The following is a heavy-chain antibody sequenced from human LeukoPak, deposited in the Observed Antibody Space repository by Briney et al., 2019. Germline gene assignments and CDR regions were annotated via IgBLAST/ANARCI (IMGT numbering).Heavy chain of an antibody. V-gene: IGHV2-5*01. CDR1: GFSLSTDGVG. Sequence: SGPTLANPTQTLTLTCTFSGFSLSTDGVGVGWVRQPPGGAPEWLAVTHWNDADHFSPSLKSRLTVTKDTSKNQVVFTMANMDPVDTATYYCAHRRVAFGMDVWGQGTAVTVS. CDR3: AHRRVAFGMDV. D-gene: IGHD5/OR15-5a*01. J-gene: IGHJ6*02. CDR2: THWNDAD.